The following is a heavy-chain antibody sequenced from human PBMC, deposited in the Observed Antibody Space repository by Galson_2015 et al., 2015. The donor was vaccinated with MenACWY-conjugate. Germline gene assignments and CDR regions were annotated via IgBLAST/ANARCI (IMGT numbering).Heavy chain of an antibody. CDR2: IHYSGST. CDR3: ARWVAVKMIEY. J-gene: IGHJ4*02. V-gene: IGHV4-59*01. CDR1: GASISTDY. Sequence: ETLSLTCSVSGASISTDYWSWIRQPPGKGLEWIGYIHYSGSTKYNPSLKTRITMSLGTSENQFSLKLSSVTAADTAVYYCARWVAVKMIEYCGRGTLVTVS. D-gene: IGHD6-19*01.